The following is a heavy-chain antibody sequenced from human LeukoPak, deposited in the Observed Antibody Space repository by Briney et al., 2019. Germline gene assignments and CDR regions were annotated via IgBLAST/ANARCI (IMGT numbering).Heavy chain of an antibody. D-gene: IGHD4-11*01. CDR1: GGSFSGYY. CDR2: INHSGST. J-gene: IGHJ5*02. Sequence: PSETLSLTCAVYGGSFSGYYWSWIRQPPGKGLEWIGEINHSGSTNYNPSLKSRVTISVDTSKNQFSLKLSSVTAADTAVYYCARGVTSLLKYNWFDPWGQGTLVTVSS. V-gene: IGHV4-34*01. CDR3: ARGVTSLLKYNWFDP.